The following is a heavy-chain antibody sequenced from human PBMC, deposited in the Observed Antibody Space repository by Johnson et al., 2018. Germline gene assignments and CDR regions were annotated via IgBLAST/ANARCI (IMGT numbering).Heavy chain of an antibody. Sequence: EVQLVESGGGVVQPGGSLRLSCAASGFTFNNAWMNWVRQAPGKGLEWLGRIKSETAGGTADYAAPVKGRFTITRDDSKNPLYLHMNRLKTEDTAVYYCAGMVGSGYSRAGMTTYFQHWGQGTLVTVSS. J-gene: IGHJ1*01. CDR3: AGMVGSGYSRAGMTTYFQH. V-gene: IGHV3-15*07. CDR1: GFTFNNAW. D-gene: IGHD6-19*01. CDR2: IKSETAGGTA.